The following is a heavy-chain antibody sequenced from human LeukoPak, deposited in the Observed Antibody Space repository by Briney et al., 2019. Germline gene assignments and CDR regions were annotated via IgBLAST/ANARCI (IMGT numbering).Heavy chain of an antibody. CDR3: ARQKEYPTYFDY. V-gene: IGHV4-59*08. CDR1: GGSISSYY. D-gene: IGHD2-2*02. CDR2: IYYSGST. Sequence: SETLSLTCTVSGGSISSYYWSWIRQPPGKGLEWIGNIYYSGSTNYNPSLKSRVTISVDTSKNQFSLKLSSVSAADTAVYYCARQKEYPTYFDYWGQGSLVTVSS. J-gene: IGHJ4*02.